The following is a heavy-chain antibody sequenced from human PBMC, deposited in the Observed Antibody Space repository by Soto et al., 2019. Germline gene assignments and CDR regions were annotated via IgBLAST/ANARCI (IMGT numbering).Heavy chain of an antibody. J-gene: IGHJ6*03. CDR1: EGSFGGYC. V-gene: IGHV4-34*01. Sequence: SETMCVTSAVEEGSFGGYCWSWIRPPPGKGLEWIGEINHSGSTNYNPSLKSRVTISVDTSKNQFSLKLSSVTAADTAVYYCARGAPLIEARRLGSYYYYYMDVWGKGTTVTVSS. D-gene: IGHD6-6*01. CDR2: INHSGST. CDR3: ARGAPLIEARRLGSYYYYYMDV.